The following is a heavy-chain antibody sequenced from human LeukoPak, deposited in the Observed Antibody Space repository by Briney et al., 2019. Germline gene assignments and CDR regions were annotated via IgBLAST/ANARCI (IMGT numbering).Heavy chain of an antibody. CDR1: GFTFSTYS. CDR3: TGWLQPRYY. V-gene: IGHV3-21*01. CDR2: ISSSSSSI. D-gene: IGHD5-24*01. Sequence: GWSLRLSCAASGFTFSTYSMTWVRQTPGKGLEWVSSISSSSSSIYYADSVKGRFTISRDNAKNSLYLQMNSLGVEDTAVYYCTGWLQPRYYWGQGTLVTVSS. J-gene: IGHJ4*02.